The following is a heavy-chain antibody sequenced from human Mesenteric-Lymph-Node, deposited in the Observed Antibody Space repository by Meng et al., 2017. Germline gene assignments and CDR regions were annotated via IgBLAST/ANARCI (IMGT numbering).Heavy chain of an antibody. Sequence: QGPLVEAGAEVKKPGASVKVSCKASGYTFTSYDINWVRQATGQGLEWMGWMNPNSGNTGYAQKFQGRVTITRNTSISTAYMELSSLRSEDTAVYYCARAYTYYYDSSGYRFDPWGQGTLVTVSS. CDR1: GYTFTSYD. D-gene: IGHD3-22*01. J-gene: IGHJ5*02. CDR2: MNPNSGNT. CDR3: ARAYTYYYDSSGYRFDP. V-gene: IGHV1-8*01.